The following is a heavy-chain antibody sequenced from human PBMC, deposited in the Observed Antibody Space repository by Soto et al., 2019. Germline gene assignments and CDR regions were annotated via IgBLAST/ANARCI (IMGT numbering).Heavy chain of an antibody. V-gene: IGHV1-18*04. CDR1: GYTFTSYG. J-gene: IGHJ3*02. D-gene: IGHD6-25*01. CDR3: AREYGYNDGDAFDI. CDR2: ISAYNGNT. Sequence: GASVKVSCKASGYTFTSYGISWARQAPGQGLEWMGWISAYNGNTNYAQKLQGRVTMTTDTSTSTAYMELRSLRSDDTAVYYCAREYGYNDGDAFDIWGQGTMVTVSS.